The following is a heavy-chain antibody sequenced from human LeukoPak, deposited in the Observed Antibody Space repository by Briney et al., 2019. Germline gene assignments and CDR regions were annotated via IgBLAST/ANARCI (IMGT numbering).Heavy chain of an antibody. J-gene: IGHJ4*02. CDR2: IYYSGST. V-gene: IGHV4-30-4*01. CDR1: GVSISSGDYY. CDR3: ARVGAPLGDPLDY. D-gene: IGHD3-10*01. Sequence: PSETLSLTCTVSGVSISSGDYYWSWIRQPPGKGLEWIGYIYYSGSTYYNPSLKSRVTISVDTSKNQFSLKLSSVTAADTAVYYCARVGAPLGDPLDYWGQGTLVTVSS.